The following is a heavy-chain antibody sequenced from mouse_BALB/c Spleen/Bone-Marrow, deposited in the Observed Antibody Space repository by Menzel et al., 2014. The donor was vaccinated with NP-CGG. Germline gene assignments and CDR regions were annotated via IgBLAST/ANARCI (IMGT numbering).Heavy chain of an antibody. J-gene: IGHJ3*01. D-gene: IGHD1-2*01. CDR2: IRNKANGYTT. CDR1: GFTFTDYY. Sequence: EVMLVESGGGLVQPGGSLRLSCATSGFTFTDYYMSWVRQPPGKALEWLGFIRNKANGYTTEYSASVKGRFTISRDNSQSILYLQMNTLRAEDSATYYCARDIGLRLRFAYWGQGTLVTVFA. V-gene: IGHV7-3*02. CDR3: ARDIGLRLRFAY.